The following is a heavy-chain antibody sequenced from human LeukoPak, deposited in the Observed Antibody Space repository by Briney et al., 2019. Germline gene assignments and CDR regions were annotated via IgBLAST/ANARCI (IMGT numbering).Heavy chain of an antibody. CDR1: GGSFNGYY. J-gene: IGHJ4*02. CDR2: INHSGST. D-gene: IGHD3-10*01. CDR3: ARLTTSYYYGSGSFDY. Sequence: TSETLSLTCAVYGGSFNGYYWGWIRQPPGKGLEWIGEINHSGSTNYNPSLKSRVTISVDTSKNQFSLKLSSVTAADTAVYYCARLTTSYYYGSGSFDYWGQGTLVTVSS. V-gene: IGHV4-34*01.